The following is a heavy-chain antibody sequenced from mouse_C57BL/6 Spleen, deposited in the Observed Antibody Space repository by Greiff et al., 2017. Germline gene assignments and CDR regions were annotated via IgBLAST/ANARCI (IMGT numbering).Heavy chain of an antibody. V-gene: IGHV1-50*01. CDR1: GYTFTSYW. CDR2: IDPSDSYT. J-gene: IGHJ3*01. CDR3: SRKSNYEAY. Sequence: QVQLQQPGAELVKPGASVKLSCKASGYTFTSYWMQWVKQRPGQGLEWIGEIDPSDSYTKYNQKFKGKATLTVYTSSSTAYMQLSSLTSEDSAVYYCSRKSNYEAYWGQGTLVTVSS. D-gene: IGHD2-5*01.